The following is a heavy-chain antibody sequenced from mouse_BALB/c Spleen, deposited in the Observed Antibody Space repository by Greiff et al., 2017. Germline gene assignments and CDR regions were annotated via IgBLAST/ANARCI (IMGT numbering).Heavy chain of an antibody. CDR2: IYPGDGDT. CDR3: ARRLGLTYYAMDY. D-gene: IGHD4-1*01. J-gene: IGHJ4*01. V-gene: IGHV1-82*01. Sequence: QVQLQQSGPELVKPGASVKISCKASGYAFSSSWMNWVKQRPGQGLEWIGRIYPGDGDTNYNGKFKGKATLTADKSSSTAYMQLSSLTSVDSAVYFCARRLGLTYYAMDYWGQGTSVTVSS. CDR1: GYAFSSSW.